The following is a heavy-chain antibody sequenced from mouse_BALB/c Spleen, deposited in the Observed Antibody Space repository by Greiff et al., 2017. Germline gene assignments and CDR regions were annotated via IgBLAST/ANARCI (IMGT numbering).Heavy chain of an antibody. CDR2: IRLKSNNYAT. CDR3: TRGYRYYFDY. D-gene: IGHD2-14*01. Sequence: EVMLVESGGGLVQPGGSMKLSCVASGFTFSNYWMNWVRQSPEKGLEWVAEIRLKSNNYATHYAESVKGRFTISRDDSKSSVYLQMNNLRAEDTGIYYCTRGYRYYFDYWGQGTTLTVSS. J-gene: IGHJ2*01. CDR1: GFTFSNYW. V-gene: IGHV6-6*02.